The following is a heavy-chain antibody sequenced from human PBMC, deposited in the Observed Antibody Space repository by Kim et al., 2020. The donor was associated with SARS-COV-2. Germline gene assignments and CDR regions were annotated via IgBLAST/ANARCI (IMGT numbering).Heavy chain of an antibody. CDR3: ASTYSSGWYECYDFDY. Sequence: GGSLRLSCAASGFTFSSYSMNWVRQAPGKGLEWVSSISSSSSYIYYADSVKGRFTISRDNAKNSLYLQMNSLRAEDTAVYYCASTYSSGWYECYDFDYWGQGTLVTVSS. CDR1: GFTFSSYS. D-gene: IGHD6-19*01. J-gene: IGHJ4*02. CDR2: ISSSSSYI. V-gene: IGHV3-21*01.